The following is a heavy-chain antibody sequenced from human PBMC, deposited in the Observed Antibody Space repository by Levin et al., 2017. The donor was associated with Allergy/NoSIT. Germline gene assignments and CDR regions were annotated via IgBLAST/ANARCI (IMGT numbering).Heavy chain of an antibody. CDR2: ISYDGNNR. D-gene: IGHD3-10*01. V-gene: IGHV3-30*18. Sequence: GGSLRLSCAASGFILSNYGMHWVRQAPGKGLEWVAVISYDGNNRYYIDSVKGRFTISRDTSKNTLYLQMNSLRAEDTAMYYCAKDFNYYDSGSYGVKYYYRMDVWGQGTTVTVS. J-gene: IGHJ6*02. CDR3: AKDFNYYDSGSYGVKYYYRMDV. CDR1: GFILSNYG.